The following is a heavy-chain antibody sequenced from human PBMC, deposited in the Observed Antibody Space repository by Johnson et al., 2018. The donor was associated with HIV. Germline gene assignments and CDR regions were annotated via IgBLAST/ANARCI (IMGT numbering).Heavy chain of an antibody. D-gene: IGHD5-24*01. J-gene: IGHJ3*02. Sequence: VQLVESGGGVVQPGRSLRLSCAASGFTFSSYAMHWVRQAPGKGLEWVSAISGSGGSTYYADSVKGRFTISRDNSKNTLYLQMNSLRAEDTAVYYCAKADRVRYGAGAFDIWGQGTMVTVSS. V-gene: IGHV3-23*04. CDR3: AKADRVRYGAGAFDI. CDR1: GFTFSSYA. CDR2: ISGSGGST.